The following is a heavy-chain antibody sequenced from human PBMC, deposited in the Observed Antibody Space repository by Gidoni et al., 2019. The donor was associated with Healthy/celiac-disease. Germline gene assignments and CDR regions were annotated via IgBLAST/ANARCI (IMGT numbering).Heavy chain of an antibody. D-gene: IGHD6-13*01. J-gene: IGHJ4*02. CDR2: FSNDEK. V-gene: IGHV2-26*01. Sequence: FSNDEKSYSTSLKSRLTISKDTSKSQVVLTMTNMDPVDTATYYCARIRGIAAAGTLRYFDYWGQGTLVTVSS. CDR3: ARIRGIAAAGTLRYFDY.